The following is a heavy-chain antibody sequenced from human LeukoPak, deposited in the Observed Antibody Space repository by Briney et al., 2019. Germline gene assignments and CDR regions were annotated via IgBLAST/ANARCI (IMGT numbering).Heavy chain of an antibody. CDR1: GVSISSNLW. Sequence: SGTLPLTCAVSGVSISSNLWWTWVRQPPGKGLEWIAEIHHSGSINYNPSLKSRVTISVDKAKNQFSLNLNSVTAADTAVYYCARKIHGSGSYVWSRSRWFDPWGQGTLVTVSS. V-gene: IGHV4-4*02. D-gene: IGHD3-10*01. CDR2: IHHSGSI. CDR3: ARKIHGSGSYVWSRSRWFDP. J-gene: IGHJ5*02.